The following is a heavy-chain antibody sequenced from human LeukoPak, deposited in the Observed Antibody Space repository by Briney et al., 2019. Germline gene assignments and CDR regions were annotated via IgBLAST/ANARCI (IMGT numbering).Heavy chain of an antibody. V-gene: IGHV3-33*01. D-gene: IGHD3-22*01. CDR3: ARPHYYDITDAFDI. Sequence: GRSLRLSCAASGFTFSSYGMHWVRQAPGKGLEWVAVIWYDGSNKYYADSVKGRFTISRDNSKNTLYLQMNSLRAEDTAVYYCARPHYYDITDAFDIWGQGTMVTVSS. CDR2: IWYDGSNK. CDR1: GFTFSSYG. J-gene: IGHJ3*02.